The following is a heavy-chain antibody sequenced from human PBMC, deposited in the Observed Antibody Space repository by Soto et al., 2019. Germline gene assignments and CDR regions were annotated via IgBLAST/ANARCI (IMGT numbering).Heavy chain of an antibody. D-gene: IGHD1-26*01. J-gene: IGHJ4*02. CDR2: ISYDGSNK. V-gene: IGHV3-30*18. Sequence: QVQLVESGGGVVQPGRSLRLSCAASGFTFSSYGMHWVRQAPGKGLEWVAVISYDGSNKYYADSVKGRFTISRDNSKNTLYLQMNSLRAEDTAVYYCAKAARYRDGYNGGYFDYWGQGTLVTVSS. CDR3: AKAARYRDGYNGGYFDY. CDR1: GFTFSSYG.